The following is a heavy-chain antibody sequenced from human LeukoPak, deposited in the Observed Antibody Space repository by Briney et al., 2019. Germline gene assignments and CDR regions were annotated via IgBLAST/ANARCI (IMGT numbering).Heavy chain of an antibody. CDR1: GXTFSSYA. Sequence: GGSLRLSCAASGXTFSSYAMSWVRQAPGKGLEWVSSITGSGGRPYYADSVKGRFTISRDNSKNTLYLQMNSLRGEDTALYYCAKRYSSSSTCEAVPSSRFDYWGQGTPVTVSS. CDR3: AKRYSSSSTCEAVPSSRFDY. D-gene: IGHD2-2*01. CDR2: ITGSGGRP. V-gene: IGHV3-23*01. J-gene: IGHJ4*02.